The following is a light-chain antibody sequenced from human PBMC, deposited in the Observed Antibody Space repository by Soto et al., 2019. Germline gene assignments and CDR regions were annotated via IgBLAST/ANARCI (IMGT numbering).Light chain of an antibody. J-gene: IGKJ2*01. CDR1: QSVDNRY. CDR3: QQYSTLPHT. Sequence: ESVLTQSPGTLSLSPGERATLSCRASQSVDNRYLAWYQQKPGQAPRLLIYAISNRATGIPDRFSGSGSGTDFTLTISRLEPEDFVVYYCQQYSTLPHTFGQGTKLEVK. CDR2: AIS. V-gene: IGKV3-20*01.